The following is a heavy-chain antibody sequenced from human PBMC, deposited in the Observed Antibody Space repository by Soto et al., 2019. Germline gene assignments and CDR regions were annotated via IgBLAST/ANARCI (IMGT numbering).Heavy chain of an antibody. CDR1: GHIFTSYG. D-gene: IGHD3-22*01. J-gene: IGHJ4*02. CDR3: AGHYDSSGYRWVYYFES. Sequence: QVQLVQSGAEVKTPGASVKVSCEASGHIFTSYGFSWVRQAPGQGLEWMGWISAYNGNTDYAQKFQDRVTMTTDTPTWTFYMDLRSLRSDDTAVYYCAGHYDSSGYRWVYYFESWGQGTPVTVSS. CDR2: ISAYNGNT. V-gene: IGHV1-18*01.